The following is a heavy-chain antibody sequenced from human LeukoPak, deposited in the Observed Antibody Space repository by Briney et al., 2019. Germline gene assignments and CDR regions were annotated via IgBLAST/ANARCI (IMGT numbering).Heavy chain of an antibody. CDR2: ISSSGSTI. CDR3: ARVPFYYGSGSYYGLDY. CDR1: GFTFSSYE. Sequence: GSLRLSCAASGFTFSSYEMNWVRQAPGKGLEWVSYISSSGSTIYYADSVKGRFTISRDNAKNSLYLQMNSLRAEDTAVYYCARVPFYYGSGSYYGLDYWGQGTLVTVSS. D-gene: IGHD3-10*01. J-gene: IGHJ4*02. V-gene: IGHV3-48*03.